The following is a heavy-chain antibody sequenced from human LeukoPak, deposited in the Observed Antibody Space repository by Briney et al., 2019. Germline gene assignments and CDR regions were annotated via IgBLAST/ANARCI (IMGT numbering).Heavy chain of an antibody. CDR3: ARGGRLYDSSGYYLDY. V-gene: IGHV1-3*01. CDR1: GGTFSSYA. Sequence: ASVKVSCKASGGTFSSYAISWVRQAPGQRLEWMGWINAGNGNTKYSQKFQGRVTITRDTSASTAYMELRSLRSDDTAVYYCARGGRLYDSSGYYLDYWGQGTLVTVSS. J-gene: IGHJ4*02. CDR2: INAGNGNT. D-gene: IGHD3-22*01.